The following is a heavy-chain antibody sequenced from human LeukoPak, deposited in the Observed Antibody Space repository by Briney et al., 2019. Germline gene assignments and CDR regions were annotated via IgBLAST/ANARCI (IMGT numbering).Heavy chain of an antibody. CDR2: IYYSGST. CDR3: ARTISPDYDFWSGYTYYFDY. J-gene: IGHJ4*02. D-gene: IGHD3-3*01. CDR1: GGSISSSSYY. Sequence: PSETLSLTCTVSGGSISSSSYYWSWIRQPPGKGLEWIGYIYYSGSTNYNPSLKSRVTISVDTSKNQFSLKLGSVTAADTAVYYCARTISPDYDFWSGYTYYFDYWGQGTLVTVSS. V-gene: IGHV4-61*05.